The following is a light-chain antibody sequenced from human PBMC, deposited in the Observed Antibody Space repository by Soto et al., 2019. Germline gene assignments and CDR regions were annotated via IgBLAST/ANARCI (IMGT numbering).Light chain of an antibody. CDR1: QSISSY. J-gene: IGKJ1*01. CDR2: AAY. Sequence: DIQMTQSPSSLSASVGDRVTITCRASQSISSYLNWYQQKPGKAPKLLIYAAYSLQSGVQSRFSGSGSGTDFTLTISSLQPEDFATYYCKQSYSTPHTFGQGTKVDIK. V-gene: IGKV1-39*01. CDR3: KQSYSTPHT.